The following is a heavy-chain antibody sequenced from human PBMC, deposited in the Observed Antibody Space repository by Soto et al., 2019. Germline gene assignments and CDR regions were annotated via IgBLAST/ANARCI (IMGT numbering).Heavy chain of an antibody. V-gene: IGHV3-23*01. CDR2: ISGSGGST. Sequence: GGSLRLSCAASGFTFSSYAMSWVRQAPGKGLEWVSAISGSGGSTYHADSVKGRFTISRDNSKNTLYLQMNSLRTEDTAVYYCAKSPNFYCSSYHCYKYYFDYWGQGILVTVSS. CDR1: GFTFSSYA. D-gene: IGHD2-2*01. CDR3: AKSPNFYCSSYHCYKYYFDY. J-gene: IGHJ4*02.